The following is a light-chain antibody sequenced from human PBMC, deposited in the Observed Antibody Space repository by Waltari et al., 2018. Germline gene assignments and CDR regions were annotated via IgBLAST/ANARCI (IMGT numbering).Light chain of an antibody. CDR2: KTS. CDR3: QYFDNLPIFT. J-gene: IGKJ2*01. Sequence: DIQLTQSPSSLAASVGDRVTLTCRASQDIGGYLNWYQQQPEKAPKLLIYKTSILNTGVPSRFSGGSSRIDYTLTITNLQPEDIGTYYCQYFDNLPIFTFGPGTKVEIK. CDR1: QDIGGY. V-gene: IGKV1-33*01.